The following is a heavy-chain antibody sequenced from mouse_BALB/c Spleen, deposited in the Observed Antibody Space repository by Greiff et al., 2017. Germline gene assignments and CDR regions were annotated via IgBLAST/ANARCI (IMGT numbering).Heavy chain of an antibody. J-gene: IGHJ1*01. V-gene: IGHV4-1*02. Sequence: EVKLMESGGGLVQPGGSLKLSCAASGFDFSRYWMSWVRQAPGKGLEWIGEINPDSSTINYTPSLKDKFIISRDNAKNTLYLQMSKVRSEDTALYYCAIYRYDPHWYFDVWGAGTTVTVSS. CDR1: GFDFSRYW. CDR2: INPDSSTI. D-gene: IGHD2-14*01. CDR3: AIYRYDPHWYFDV.